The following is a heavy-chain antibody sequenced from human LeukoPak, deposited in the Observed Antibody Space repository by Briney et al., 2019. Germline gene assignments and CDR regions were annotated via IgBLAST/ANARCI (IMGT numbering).Heavy chain of an antibody. J-gene: IGHJ4*02. V-gene: IGHV4-59*08. CDR1: GGSISSYY. CDR3: ARQGSTYSGSWPGAY. Sequence: SETLSLTCTVSGGSISSYYWSWIRQPPGKGLEWIGYIYYSGSTNYNPSLKSRVTISVDTSKNQFSLKLSSVTAADTAVYYCARQGSTYSGSWPGAYWGQGTLVTVSS. CDR2: IYYSGST. D-gene: IGHD6-13*01.